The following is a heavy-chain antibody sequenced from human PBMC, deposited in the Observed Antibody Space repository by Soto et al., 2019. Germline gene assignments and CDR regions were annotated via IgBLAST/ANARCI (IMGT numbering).Heavy chain of an antibody. CDR1: GYTFTSYA. CDR3: ARCTGTATPQPSDY. D-gene: IGHD4-17*01. Sequence: ASVKVSCKASGYTFTSYAMHWVRQAPGQRLEWMGWINAGNGNTKYSQKFQGRVTITRDTSASTAYMELSSLRSEDTAVYYCARCTGTATPQPSDYWGQGTLVTVSS. J-gene: IGHJ4*02. CDR2: INAGNGNT. V-gene: IGHV1-3*01.